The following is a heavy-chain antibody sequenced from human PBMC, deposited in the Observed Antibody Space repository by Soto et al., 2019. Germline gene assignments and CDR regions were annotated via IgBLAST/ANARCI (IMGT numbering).Heavy chain of an antibody. J-gene: IGHJ6*01. D-gene: IGHD2-21*01. CDR2: ISYGGSNK. Sequence: QVQLVESGGGVVQPGGSLRLSCAASGFTFSSYAMHWVRQAPGKGLEWVAVISYGGSNKYYEDSVRGRFTISRDNSKNTLNLQMNSRRDSDRAVYYWASDHMGGMDVWRQGTTVTVSS. CDR3: ASDHMGGMDV. V-gene: IGHV3-30-3*01. CDR1: GFTFSSYA.